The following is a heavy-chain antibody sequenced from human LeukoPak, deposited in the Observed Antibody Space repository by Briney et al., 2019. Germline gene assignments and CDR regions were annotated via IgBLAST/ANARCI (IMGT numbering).Heavy chain of an antibody. CDR2: IYYSGST. J-gene: IGHJ4*02. CDR3: ARSHSVWTSFDY. CDR1: GASISSYY. V-gene: IGHV4-59*01. Sequence: KSSETLSLTCTVSGASISSYYWSWIRQPPGKGLEWLGYIYYSGSTNYNPSLKSRVTISVDTSRNQFSLKLSSVTAADTAVYYCARSHSVWTSFDYWGQGTLVTVSS. D-gene: IGHD3/OR15-3a*01.